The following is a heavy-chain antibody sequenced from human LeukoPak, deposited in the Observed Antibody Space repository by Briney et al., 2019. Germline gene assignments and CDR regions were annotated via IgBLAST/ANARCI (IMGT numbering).Heavy chain of an antibody. CDR2: IYYSGST. V-gene: IGHV4-34*01. J-gene: IGHJ5*02. D-gene: IGHD2-21*01. CDR1: GGSFSGYY. CDR3: ARHSTVVGMGWFDP. Sequence: SETLSLTCAVYGGSFSGYYWDWIRQPPGKGLEWIGNIYYSGSTYYNPSLKSRVTISVDTSKNQFSLKLSSVTAADTAVYHCARHSTVVGMGWFDPWGQGTLVTVSS.